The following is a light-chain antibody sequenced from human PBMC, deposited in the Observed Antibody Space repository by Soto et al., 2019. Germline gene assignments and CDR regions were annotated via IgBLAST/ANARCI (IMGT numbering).Light chain of an antibody. CDR2: GAS. CDR1: QSVISTY. J-gene: IGKJ5*01. V-gene: IGKV3-20*01. CDR3: QQFGGSPIT. Sequence: EIVLTQSPDTQSLSPGERATLSCRASQSVISTYLAWYQQKPGQAPRLLISGASNRATGIPDKFSGSGSGTDFTLTISRLEPEDFAVYFCQQFGGSPITFGQGTRLEIK.